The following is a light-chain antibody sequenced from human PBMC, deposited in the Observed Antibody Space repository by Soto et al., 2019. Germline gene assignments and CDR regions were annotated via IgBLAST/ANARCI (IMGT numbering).Light chain of an antibody. V-gene: IGKV3-11*01. CDR1: ESISNY. CDR2: DAS. CDR3: QQRSNWPYT. J-gene: IGKJ2*01. Sequence: EIVLTQSPASLSLSPGERAILSCRASESISNYLAWYQQKPGQAPRLLISDASNRATGNPSRFSGSWSGTDLTLTISSLEPEDCAVYYCQQRSNWPYTFGQGTKLEIK.